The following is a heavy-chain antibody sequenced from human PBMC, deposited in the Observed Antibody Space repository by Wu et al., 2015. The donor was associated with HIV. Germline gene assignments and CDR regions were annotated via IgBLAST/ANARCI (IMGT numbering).Heavy chain of an antibody. CDR1: GYTFTSYG. CDR3: ARAAPSNPYNSSENWFDP. D-gene: IGHD6-13*01. V-gene: IGHV1-18*01. CDR2: ISAYNGNT. J-gene: IGHJ5*02. Sequence: QVQLVQSGAEVKKPGASVKVSCKASGYTFTSYGISWVRQAPGQGLEWMGWISAYNGNTNYAQKLQGRVTMTTDTSTSTAYMELRSLRSDDTAVYYCARAAPSNPYNSSENWFDPWGQGTLVTVSS.